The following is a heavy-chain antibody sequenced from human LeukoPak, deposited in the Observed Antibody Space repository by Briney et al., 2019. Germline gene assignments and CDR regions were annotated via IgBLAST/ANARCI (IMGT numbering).Heavy chain of an antibody. V-gene: IGHV5-51*01. D-gene: IGHD6-13*01. J-gene: IGHJ5*02. CDR2: IYPGDSDT. CDR3: ARRIAAAKYNWFDP. CDR1: GYSFTSYW. Sequence: GESLKLSCKGSGYSFTSYWMGWVRQIPGKGLEWMGIIYPGDSDTRHSPSFQGQVTISADKSISTAYLQWSSLKASDTAMYYCARRIAAAKYNWFDPWGQGTLVTVSS.